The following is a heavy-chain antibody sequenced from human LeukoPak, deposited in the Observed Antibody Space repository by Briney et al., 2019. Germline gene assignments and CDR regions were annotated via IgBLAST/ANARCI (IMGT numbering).Heavy chain of an antibody. CDR2: ISAYNGNT. Sequence: AASVKVSCKASGYTFTSYGISWVRQAPGQGLEWMGWISAYNGNTNYAQKLRGRVTMTTDTSTSTAYMELRSLRSDDTAVYYCARYVAVAGTGLVNYYYMDVWGKGTTVTVSS. CDR3: ARYVAVAGTGLVNYYYMDV. V-gene: IGHV1-18*01. CDR1: GYTFTSYG. D-gene: IGHD6-19*01. J-gene: IGHJ6*03.